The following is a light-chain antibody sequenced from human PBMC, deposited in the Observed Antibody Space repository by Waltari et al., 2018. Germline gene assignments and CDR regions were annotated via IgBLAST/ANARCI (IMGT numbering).Light chain of an antibody. V-gene: IGLV2-11*01. CDR2: DVS. CDR3: CSYAGSYTWV. CDR1: RSDVGGYNY. J-gene: IGLJ3*02. Sequence: QSALTQPRSVSGSPGQSVTLSCTGTRSDVGGYNYVSWYQRHPGKAPKRMIYDVSKRPSGVPDRFSVSKSGNTASLTISGLQAEDEADYYFCSYAGSYTWVFGGGTKLTVL.